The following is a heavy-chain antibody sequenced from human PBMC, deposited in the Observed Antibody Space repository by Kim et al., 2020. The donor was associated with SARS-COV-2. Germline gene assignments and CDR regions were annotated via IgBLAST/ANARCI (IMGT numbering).Heavy chain of an antibody. J-gene: IGHJ6*03. V-gene: IGHV3-30*01. CDR2: K. Sequence: KYYAGSVKGRSTISRDNSKNTLYLQMNSLRAEDTAVYYCARASYYYYMDVWGKGTTVTVSS. CDR3: ARASYYYYMDV.